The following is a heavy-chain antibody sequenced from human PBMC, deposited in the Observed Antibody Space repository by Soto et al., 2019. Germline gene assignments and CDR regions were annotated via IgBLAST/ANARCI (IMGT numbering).Heavy chain of an antibody. CDR2: ISYSGST. J-gene: IGHJ4*02. Sequence: PSETLSLTCTVCGGSVSSSSYYGSWIRQPPGKRLEWIGYISYSGSTNYNPSLKSRVSISVDTSKSQFSLKLSSVTAADTAIYYCARGPTITTDFWGQGALVTVSS. V-gene: IGHV4-61*01. CDR3: ARGPTITTDF. D-gene: IGHD3-9*01. CDR1: GGSVSSSSYY.